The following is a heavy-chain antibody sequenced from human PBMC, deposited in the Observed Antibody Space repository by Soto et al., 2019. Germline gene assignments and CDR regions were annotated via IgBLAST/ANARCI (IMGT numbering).Heavy chain of an antibody. D-gene: IGHD3-3*01. CDR1: VCSISNGCYY. V-gene: IGHV4-31*03. J-gene: IGHJ6*01. CDR2: IYYSGST. Sequence: PSSSXSLTCTVAVCSISNGCYYLTWIRQHPGKGPEWIGYIYYSGSTYYNPSLKSRVNISVDTYKNQFSLKLTSVTAADPAVYYPERDVKDFRRGQEGMEVWGQPTTVNV. CDR3: ERDVKDFRRGQEGMEV.